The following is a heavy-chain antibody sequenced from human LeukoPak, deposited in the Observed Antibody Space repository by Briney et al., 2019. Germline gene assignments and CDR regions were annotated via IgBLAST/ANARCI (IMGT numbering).Heavy chain of an antibody. D-gene: IGHD3-22*01. J-gene: IGHJ3*02. CDR2: ISGSGGST. Sequence: GGSLRLSCAAAAFTFSSYAMSWVRQAPGKGLEWVSAISGSGGSTYYADSVKGRFTISRDNSKNTLYLQMNSLRAEDTAVYYCAKNREYYDSSGYPDAFDIWGQGTMVTVSS. V-gene: IGHV3-23*01. CDR3: AKNREYYDSSGYPDAFDI. CDR1: AFTFSSYA.